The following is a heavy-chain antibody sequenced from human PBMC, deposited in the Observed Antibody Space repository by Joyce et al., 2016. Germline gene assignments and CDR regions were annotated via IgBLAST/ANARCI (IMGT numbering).Heavy chain of an antibody. Sequence: QVQLQESGPGLVKPSETLSLTCTVSGCSITGFYWSWIRQPPEKGLEWIGYIYYSGSTNDNPSLKSRVTISEDTSKNQFSLKLTSVTAADTAVYFCAREIDYYDSSGYYPGHFFDYWGQGNLVTVSS. D-gene: IGHD3-22*01. CDR3: AREIDYYDSSGYYPGHFFDY. CDR1: GCSITGFY. CDR2: IYYSGST. J-gene: IGHJ4*02. V-gene: IGHV4-59*01.